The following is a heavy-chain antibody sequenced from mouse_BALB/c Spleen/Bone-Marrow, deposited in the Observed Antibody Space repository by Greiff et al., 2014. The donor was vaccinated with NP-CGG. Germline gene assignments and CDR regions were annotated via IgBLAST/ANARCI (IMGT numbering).Heavy chain of an antibody. V-gene: IGHV1S56*01. D-gene: IGHD4-1*01. CDR2: IYPGNVNT. CDR3: ARALTGTWFAY. Sequence: QVQLQQSGPELVKPGASVKISCKASGYTFTRYYIHWVKQRPGQGLEWIGWIYPGNVNTKYNEKFKDKATLTADKSSSTAYMQLSNLTSEDSAVYFCARALTGTWFAYWGQGTLVTVSA. J-gene: IGHJ3*01. CDR1: GYTFTRYY.